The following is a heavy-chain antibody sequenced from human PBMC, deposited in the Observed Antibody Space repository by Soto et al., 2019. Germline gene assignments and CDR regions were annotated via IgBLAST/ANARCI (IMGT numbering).Heavy chain of an antibody. J-gene: IGHJ6*02. Sequence: QVQLVQSGAEVKKPGSSVKVSCKASGDTFSSYAISWVRQAPGQGLEWMGGIIPIFGTANYAQKFQGRVTITADESTSTAYMELSSLRSEDTAVYYCAGDGSGYRSRAFPMDVWGQGTTVTVSS. V-gene: IGHV1-69*01. CDR1: GDTFSSYA. D-gene: IGHD3-22*01. CDR3: AGDGSGYRSRAFPMDV. CDR2: IIPIFGTA.